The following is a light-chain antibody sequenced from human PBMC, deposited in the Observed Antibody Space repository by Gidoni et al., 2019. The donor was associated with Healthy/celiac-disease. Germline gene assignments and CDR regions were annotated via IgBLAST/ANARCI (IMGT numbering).Light chain of an antibody. V-gene: IGKV3-15*01. J-gene: IGKJ2*01. Sequence: ELVMKQSPSALSVSPGARATLSCRASQSVSSILAGYQQKPGQAPRHLIYGASTRSTGIPAMFSGSGSGTEFTLTISSRQSEDVAVYYCQQYNNWHPYTFGQGTKLEIK. CDR3: QQYNNWHPYT. CDR2: GAS. CDR1: QSVSSI.